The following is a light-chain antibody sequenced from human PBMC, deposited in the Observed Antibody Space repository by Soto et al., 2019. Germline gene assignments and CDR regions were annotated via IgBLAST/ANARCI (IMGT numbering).Light chain of an antibody. CDR1: SSDVGGYKY. J-gene: IGLJ2*01. CDR2: EVS. CDR3: ASYTSSSTSVI. Sequence: QSALTQPASVSGSPVQSITISCTGTSSDVGGYKYVSWYQQHPDKAPKLIIFEVSNRPSGISSRSSGSKSGNTASLTISGLQAEDEAEYYCASYTSSSTSVIFGRGTKLTVL. V-gene: IGLV2-14*01.